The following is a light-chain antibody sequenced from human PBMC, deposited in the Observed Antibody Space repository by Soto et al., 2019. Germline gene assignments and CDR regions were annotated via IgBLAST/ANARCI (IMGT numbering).Light chain of an antibody. CDR3: QQRSNWPPEIT. CDR1: QSVSSH. CDR2: DAS. J-gene: IGKJ5*01. V-gene: IGKV3-15*01. Sequence: EIVMTQSPATLSVSPGEGATVSCRGSQSVSSHLAWYQHKPGQAPRLLFYDASTRATGIPARFSGSGSGTEFTLTISSLQSEDFAVYYCQQRSNWPPEITFGQGTRLEIK.